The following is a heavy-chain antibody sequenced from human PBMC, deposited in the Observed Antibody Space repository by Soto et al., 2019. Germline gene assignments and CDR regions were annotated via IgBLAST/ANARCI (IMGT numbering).Heavy chain of an antibody. CDR1: GFTFSNAW. CDR2: IKSKTDGGTT. V-gene: IGHV3-15*01. J-gene: IGHJ4*02. D-gene: IGHD3-3*01. CDR3: TTDPLITIFGVVPLVQVY. Sequence: PGGSLRLSCAASGFTFSNAWMSWVRQAPGKGLEWVGRIKSKTDGGTTDYAAPVKGRFTISRDDSKNTLYLQMNSLKTEDTAVYYCTTDPLITIFGVVPLVQVYWGQGTLVTVSS.